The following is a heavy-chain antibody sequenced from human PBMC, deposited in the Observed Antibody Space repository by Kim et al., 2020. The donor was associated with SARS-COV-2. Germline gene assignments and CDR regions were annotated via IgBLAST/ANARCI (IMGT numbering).Heavy chain of an antibody. D-gene: IGHD4-4*01. V-gene: IGHV4-59*13. CDR2: IYYSGST. CDR3: ARSVTHAD. J-gene: IGHJ4*02. Sequence: SETLSLTCTVSGGSISSYYWSWIRQPPGKGLEWIGYIYYSGSTNYNPSLKSRVTISVDTSKNQFSLKLSSVTAADTAVYYCARSVTHADWGQGTLVTVSS. CDR1: GGSISSYY.